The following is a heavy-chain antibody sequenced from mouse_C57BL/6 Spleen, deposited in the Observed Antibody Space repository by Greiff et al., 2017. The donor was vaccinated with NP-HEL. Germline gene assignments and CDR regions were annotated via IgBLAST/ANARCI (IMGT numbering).Heavy chain of an antibody. CDR2: IDPSDSET. D-gene: IGHD2-3*01. CDR3: ARLGDGLWYFDV. V-gene: IGHV1-52*01. CDR1: GYTFTSYW. J-gene: IGHJ1*03. Sequence: QVQLKQSGAELVRPGSSVKLSCKASGYTFTSYWMHWVKQRPIQGLEWIGNIDPSDSETHYNQKFKDKATLTVDKSSSTAYMQLSSLTSEDSAVYYCARLGDGLWYFDVWGTGTTVTVSS.